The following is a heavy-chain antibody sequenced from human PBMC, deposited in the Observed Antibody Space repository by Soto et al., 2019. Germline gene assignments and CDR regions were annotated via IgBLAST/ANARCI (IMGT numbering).Heavy chain of an antibody. D-gene: IGHD6-13*01. CDR1: GYTFISYG. V-gene: IGHV1-18*01. J-gene: IGHJ1*01. CDR3: AHRRGSSWSPPAEYFQH. CDR2: ISAYNGNT. Sequence: ASVKVSCKASGYTFISYGISWVRQAPGQGLEWMGWISAYNGNTNYAQKLQGRVTMTTDTSTSTAYMELRSLRSDDTAVYYCAHRRGSSWSPPAEYFQHWGQGTLVTVSS.